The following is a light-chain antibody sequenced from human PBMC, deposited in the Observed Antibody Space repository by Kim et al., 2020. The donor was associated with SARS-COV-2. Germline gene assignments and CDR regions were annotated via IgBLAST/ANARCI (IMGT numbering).Light chain of an antibody. CDR3: QSYDNSLSGYV. CDR1: SSNIGAGYD. CDR2: GNN. J-gene: IGLJ1*01. Sequence: RGTISCTESSSNIGAGYDVHWYQQLPGTAPKLLIYGNNNRPSGVPDRFSGSKSGTSASLAITGLQAEDEADYYCQSYDNSLSGYVFGTGTKVTVL. V-gene: IGLV1-40*01.